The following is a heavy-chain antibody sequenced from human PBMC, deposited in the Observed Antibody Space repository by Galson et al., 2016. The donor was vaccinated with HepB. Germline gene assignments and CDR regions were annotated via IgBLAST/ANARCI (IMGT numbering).Heavy chain of an antibody. J-gene: IGHJ4*02. V-gene: IGHV3-73*01. CDR2: VRNKANSYAT. CDR1: GFTFSGSA. Sequence: SLRLSCAASGFTFSGSAMHWVRQASGKGLEWVGRVRNKANSYATAYAVSVKGRFTISREDSKNTAYLQMNSLKTEDTAVYYWTRGGPGNGNFDYWGQGTLVTVSS. D-gene: IGHD2-8*01. CDR3: TRGGPGNGNFDY.